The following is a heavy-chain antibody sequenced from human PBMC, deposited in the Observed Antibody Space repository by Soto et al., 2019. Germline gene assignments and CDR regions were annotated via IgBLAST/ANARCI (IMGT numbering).Heavy chain of an antibody. CDR1: GGTFSSYA. D-gene: IGHD6-6*01. CDR3: ARDGPGAARPWSLDY. CDR2: IIPIFGTA. J-gene: IGHJ4*02. V-gene: IGHV1-69*05. Sequence: SVKVSCKASGGTFSSYAISWVRQAPGQGLEWMGGIIPIFGTANYAQKFQGRVTITTDKSTSTAYMELSSPRSEDTAVYYCARDGPGAARPWSLDYWGQGTLVTVSS.